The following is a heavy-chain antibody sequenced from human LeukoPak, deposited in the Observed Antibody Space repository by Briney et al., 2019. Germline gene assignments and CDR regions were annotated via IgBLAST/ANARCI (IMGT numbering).Heavy chain of an antibody. CDR1: GYSFTSYW. CDR3: ARSGLYCSSTSCNTRNWFDP. Sequence: GESLKISCKGSGYSFTSYWIGWVRQLPGKGLEWMGIIYPGDSDTRYSPSFQGQVTISADKSISTAYLQWSSLKASDTAMYYCARSGLYCSSTSCNTRNWFDPWGQGTLVTVSS. J-gene: IGHJ5*02. CDR2: IYPGDSDT. V-gene: IGHV5-51*01. D-gene: IGHD2-2*02.